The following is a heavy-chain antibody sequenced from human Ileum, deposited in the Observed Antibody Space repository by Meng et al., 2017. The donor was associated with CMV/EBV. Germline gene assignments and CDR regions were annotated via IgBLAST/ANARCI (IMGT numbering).Heavy chain of an antibody. CDR1: GDNLSGYY. Sequence: VEQVQAGAEVEEPGDAVKVSGKASGDNLSGYYRDWVRQAPGKGMGWMGWINHNRSGTNYAQKFQGRVTMTRETSISTAEMELSRLRSDDTAVYYCARGLWFGELGFDYWGQGTLVTVSS. CDR3: ARGLWFGELGFDY. V-gene: IGHV1-2*02. CDR2: INHNRSGT. J-gene: IGHJ4*02. D-gene: IGHD3-10*01.